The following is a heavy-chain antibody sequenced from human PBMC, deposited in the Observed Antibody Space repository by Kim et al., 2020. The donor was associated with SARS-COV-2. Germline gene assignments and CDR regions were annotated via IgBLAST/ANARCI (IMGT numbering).Heavy chain of an antibody. CDR2: IYSGGST. CDR1: GFTFSSSY. J-gene: IGHJ4*02. Sequence: GGSLRLSCAASGFTFSSSYMSWVRQAPGKGLEWVSVIYSGGSTYYADSVKGRFTISRDNSKNTLYLQMNSLRAEDTAVYYCARDLDGNYWGFEYWGQGTLVTVSS. V-gene: IGHV3-66*01. D-gene: IGHD7-27*01. CDR3: ARDLDGNYWGFEY.